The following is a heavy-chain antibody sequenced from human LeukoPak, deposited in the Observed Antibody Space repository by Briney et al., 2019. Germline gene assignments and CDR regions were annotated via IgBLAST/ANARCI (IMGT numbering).Heavy chain of an antibody. CDR2: ISSSGSTI. V-gene: IGHV3-48*03. CDR3: ARVDTLGSS. J-gene: IGHJ4*02. Sequence: PGGSLRLSCAASGFTFSSYEVNWVRQAPGKGLEWVSYISSSGSTIYYVDSVKGRFTISRDNAKNSLYLQMNSLRAEDTAVYYCARVDTLGSSWGQGTLVTVSS. D-gene: IGHD6-13*01. CDR1: GFTFSSYE.